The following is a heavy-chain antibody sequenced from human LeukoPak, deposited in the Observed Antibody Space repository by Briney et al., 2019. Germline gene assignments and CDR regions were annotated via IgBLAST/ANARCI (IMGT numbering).Heavy chain of an antibody. CDR3: ARDRFGAIVVVPAATSGVHYYYYYGMDV. CDR1: GYTFTSYG. V-gene: IGHV1-18*01. D-gene: IGHD2-2*01. Sequence: ASVKVSCKASGYTFTSYGISWVRQAPGQGLEWMGWISAYNGNTNYAQKLQGRVTMTTDTSTSTAYMELRSLRSDDTAVYYCARDRFGAIVVVPAATSGVHYYYYYGMDVWGQGTTVTVSS. J-gene: IGHJ6*02. CDR2: ISAYNGNT.